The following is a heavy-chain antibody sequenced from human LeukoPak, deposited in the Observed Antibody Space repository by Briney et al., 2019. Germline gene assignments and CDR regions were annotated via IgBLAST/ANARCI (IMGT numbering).Heavy chain of an antibody. Sequence: SVKVSCKASGGTFSSYAISWVRQAPGQGLEWMGGIIPIFGTANYAQKFQGRVTITADESTSTAYMELSSLRSEDTAVYYCARGALLWFGAKMEYYFDYWGQGTPLTVSS. J-gene: IGHJ4*02. D-gene: IGHD3-10*01. CDR3: ARGALLWFGAKMEYYFDY. CDR2: IIPIFGTA. CDR1: GGTFSSYA. V-gene: IGHV1-69*13.